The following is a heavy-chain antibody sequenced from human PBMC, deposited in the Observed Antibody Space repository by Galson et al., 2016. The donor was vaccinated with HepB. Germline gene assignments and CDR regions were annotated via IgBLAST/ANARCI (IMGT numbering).Heavy chain of an antibody. CDR3: AAYCGGDSCHGVEY. V-gene: IGHV3-7*01. Sequence: SLRLSCAASGFTISSYWMTWVRQAPGKALEWVANIKEDGSQKNYVDSVKGRFTISRDNAKNSLYLQMNSLIVEDTALYYCAAYCGGDSCHGVEYWGQGTQVTVSS. CDR1: GFTISSYW. D-gene: IGHD2-21*01. J-gene: IGHJ4*02. CDR2: IKEDGSQK.